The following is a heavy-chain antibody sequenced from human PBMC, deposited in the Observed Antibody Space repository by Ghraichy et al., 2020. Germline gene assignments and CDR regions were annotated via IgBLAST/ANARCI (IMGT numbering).Heavy chain of an antibody. CDR2: IHYSGST. J-gene: IGHJ4*02. Sequence: SETLSLTCTVSGGSISSSSYYWGWLRQPPGKGLEWIGSIHYSGSTYYNPSLMSRVTISIDTSRNQFSLELRSVTAADTAVYYCAKASKGTYTGSDYWGQGTLVTVSS. CDR3: AKASKGTYTGSDY. D-gene: IGHD2-2*02. CDR1: GGSISSSSYY. V-gene: IGHV4-39*01.